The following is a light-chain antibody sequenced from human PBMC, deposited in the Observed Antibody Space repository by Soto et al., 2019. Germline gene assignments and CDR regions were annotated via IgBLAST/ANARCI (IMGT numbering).Light chain of an antibody. CDR1: QGISNY. Sequence: DIPMTQSPSSLSASVGDRVTITCRASQGISNYLAWYQQKPGKVPKLLIYAASSLQSEVPSRFSGSGSGTDFTLTISSLHPEDVATDYCQKYNSAPHTFGQGAKLPIK. CDR3: QKYNSAPHT. J-gene: IGKJ2*01. CDR2: AAS. V-gene: IGKV1-27*01.